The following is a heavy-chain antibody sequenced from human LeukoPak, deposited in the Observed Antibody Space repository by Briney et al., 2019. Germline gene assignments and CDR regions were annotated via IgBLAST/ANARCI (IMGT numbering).Heavy chain of an antibody. CDR1: GGTFSSYA. Sequence: SVKVSCKASGGTFSSYAISWVRQAPGQGLEWMGGIIPIFGTANYAQKFQGRVTITTDESTSTAYMELSSLRSEDTAVYYCAREGRNWNDPGAIGNWFDPWGQETLVTVSS. V-gene: IGHV1-69*05. J-gene: IGHJ5*02. CDR3: AREGRNWNDPGAIGNWFDP. CDR2: IIPIFGTA. D-gene: IGHD1-1*01.